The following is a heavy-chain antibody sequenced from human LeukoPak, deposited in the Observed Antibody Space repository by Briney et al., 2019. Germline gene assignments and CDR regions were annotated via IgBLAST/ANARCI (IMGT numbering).Heavy chain of an antibody. Sequence: GGSLRLSCSASGFTFRSNGMHWVRQAPGKGLEYVSAISSNGGSTYYADFVKGRFTIPSDNSKNTLYLQMSSLRAEDTAVYYCSKGGPGYYDSSGHHAYFDYWGQGTLVTASS. CDR3: SKGGPGYYDSSGHHAYFDY. CDR2: ISSNGGST. CDR1: GFTFRSNG. V-gene: IGHV3-64D*06. J-gene: IGHJ4*02. D-gene: IGHD3-22*01.